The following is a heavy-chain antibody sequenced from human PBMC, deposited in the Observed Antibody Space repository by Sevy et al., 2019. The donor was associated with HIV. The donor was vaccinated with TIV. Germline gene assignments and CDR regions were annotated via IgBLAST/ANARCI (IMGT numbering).Heavy chain of an antibody. D-gene: IGHD4-17*01. Sequence: GVSLRLPCAASGFSFSSYGMHWVRQAPGKGLEWVALIWFDGSNSYYADSVKGRFTISRDTSKNTVYLQMNSLRAEDTAVYYCARDHEFYDYGDYGPTFFPDYWGQGNLVTVSS. CDR3: ARDHEFYDYGDYGPTFFPDY. CDR2: IWFDGSNS. CDR1: GFSFSSYG. V-gene: IGHV3-33*01. J-gene: IGHJ4*02.